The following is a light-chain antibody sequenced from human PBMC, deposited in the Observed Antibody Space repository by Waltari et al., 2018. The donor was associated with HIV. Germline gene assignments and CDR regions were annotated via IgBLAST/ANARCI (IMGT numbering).Light chain of an antibody. J-gene: IGKJ2*01. V-gene: IGKV3-20*01. CDR1: QSVSSGY. CDR3: QQYGGSPMYT. Sequence: EIVLTQSLGTLSLSPGERATLSCRASQSVSSGYFAWYQHKPGQTPRLLIYGASSRATGIPDRFSGSGSGTDFTLTISRLEPEDFAVYYCQQYGGSPMYTFGQGTKLEIK. CDR2: GAS.